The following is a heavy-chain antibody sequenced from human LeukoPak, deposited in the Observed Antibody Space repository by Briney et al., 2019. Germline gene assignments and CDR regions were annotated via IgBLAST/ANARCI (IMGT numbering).Heavy chain of an antibody. CDR3: ARDRMCDI. CDR1: GFTFSSYS. J-gene: IGHJ3*02. CDR2: ISSSSSTI. Sequence: GGSLRLSCAASGFTFSSYSMNWVRQAPGKGLEWVSYISSSSSTIYYAASVKGRFTISRDNAKNSLYLQMNSLRAEDTAVYYCARDRMCDIWGQGAMVTVSS. V-gene: IGHV3-48*01.